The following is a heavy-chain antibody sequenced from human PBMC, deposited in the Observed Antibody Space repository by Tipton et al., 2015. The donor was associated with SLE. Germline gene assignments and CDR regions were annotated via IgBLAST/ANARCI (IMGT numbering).Heavy chain of an antibody. CDR2: IYDSGST. CDR3: ARRHYSGPFDS. V-gene: IGHV4-59*01. J-gene: IGHJ4*02. Sequence: TLSLTCIVSGGSISTYFWTWIRQPPGKGLEWIGNIYDSGSTNYNPTLKRRVTISLDTSKNQISLKLTSVTAADTAVYYCARRHYSGPFDSWGQGTLVTVSS. CDR1: GGSISTYF. D-gene: IGHD5-12*01.